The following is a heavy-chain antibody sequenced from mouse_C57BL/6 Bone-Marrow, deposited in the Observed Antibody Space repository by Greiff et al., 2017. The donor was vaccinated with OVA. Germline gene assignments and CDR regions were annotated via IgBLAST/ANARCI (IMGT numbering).Heavy chain of an antibody. Sequence: VQLQQPGAELVRPGSSVKLSCKASGYTFTSYWMHWVKQRPIQGLEWIGNIDPSDSETHYNQKFKDKATLTVDKSSSTAYMQLSSLTSEDSAVYYCAREVLTGPDYFDYWGQGTTLTVSS. CDR2: IDPSDSET. CDR1: GYTFTSYW. V-gene: IGHV1-52*01. D-gene: IGHD4-1*01. CDR3: AREVLTGPDYFDY. J-gene: IGHJ2*01.